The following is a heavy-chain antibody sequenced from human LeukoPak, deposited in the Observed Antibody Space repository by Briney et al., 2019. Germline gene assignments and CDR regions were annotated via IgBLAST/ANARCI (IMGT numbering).Heavy chain of an antibody. V-gene: IGHV4-39*01. CDR1: GGSINTFY. J-gene: IGHJ4*02. Sequence: SETLSLTCTVSGGSINTFYWSWIRQPPGKGLEWIGSIYYSGSTYYNPSLKSRVTISVDTSKNQFSLKLSSVTAADTAVYYCARRNAWDSSGYPVLNFDYWGQGTLVTVSS. CDR2: IYYSGST. D-gene: IGHD3-22*01. CDR3: ARRNAWDSSGYPVLNFDY.